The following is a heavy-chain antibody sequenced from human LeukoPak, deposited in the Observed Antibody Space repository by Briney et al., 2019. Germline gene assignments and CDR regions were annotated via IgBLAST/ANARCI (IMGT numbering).Heavy chain of an antibody. V-gene: IGHV3-30-3*02. CDR1: GFTFSYYT. CDR3: AKDNYGSGSYVVYFDS. CDR2: IAFDGSVK. J-gene: IGHJ4*02. Sequence: GGSLRLSCAASGFTFSYYTMHWVRQAPGKGLEWLAVIAFDGSVKYYAESVKGRFTISRDNSRNTLDLQMNSLRAEDTAVYYCAKDNYGSGSYVVYFDSWGQGTLVTVSS. D-gene: IGHD3-10*01.